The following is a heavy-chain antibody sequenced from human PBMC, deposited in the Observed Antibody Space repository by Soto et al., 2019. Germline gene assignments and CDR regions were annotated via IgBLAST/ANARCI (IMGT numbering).Heavy chain of an antibody. CDR2: ISASGGST. V-gene: IGHV3-23*01. CDR3: ARVLHYRGGSSFFSVQGNYGMDV. J-gene: IGHJ6*02. Sequence: TGGSVRLFCAPSGYTYSRYAINCAPHAPEKGLVWVSGISASGGSTYYADFVKGRITISRDNPKSSLYLQMNSLRAEDTAVYYCARVLHYRGGSSFFSVQGNYGMDVWGQGTTVTVSS. D-gene: IGHD6-13*01. CDR1: GYTYSRYA.